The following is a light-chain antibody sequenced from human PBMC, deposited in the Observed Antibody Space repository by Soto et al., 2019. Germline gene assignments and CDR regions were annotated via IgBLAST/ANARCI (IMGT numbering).Light chain of an antibody. J-gene: IGLJ2*01. CDR2: EVS. CDR3: SSFAGNNHVV. V-gene: IGLV2-8*01. CDR1: SSDVGGYNY. Sequence: QSALTQPPSASGSPGQSVTISCTGTSSDVGGYNYVSWYQQHPGKAPKLMISEVSKRPSGVPDRFSGSKSGNTASLTVSGLPAEDEADYYCSSFAGNNHVVFGGGTKLTVL.